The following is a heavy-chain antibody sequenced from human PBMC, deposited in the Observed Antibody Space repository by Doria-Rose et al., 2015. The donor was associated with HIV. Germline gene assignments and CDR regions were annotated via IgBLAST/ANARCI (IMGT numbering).Heavy chain of an antibody. V-gene: IGHV1-69*02. J-gene: IGHJ4*02. CDR3: ASQWERSSFDY. D-gene: IGHD1-26*01. CDR2: IIPILDIV. CDR1: GGTFSSYT. Sequence: VQLVQSGSEVKKPGSSVKVSCKASGGTFSSYTISWVRQAPGQGLEWMGRIIPILDIVNYALRFQGRVTITADESTSTAYMEPSSLRSEDTAIYYCASQWERSSFDYWGQGTLVTVAS.